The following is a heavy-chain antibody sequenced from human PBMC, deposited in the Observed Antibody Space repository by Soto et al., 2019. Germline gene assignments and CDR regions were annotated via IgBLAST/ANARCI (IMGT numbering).Heavy chain of an antibody. CDR1: GFTFSSYS. Sequence: PGGPLRLSCAASGFTFSSYSMNWVRQAPGKGLEWVSSISSSSSYTYYADSVKGRFTISRDNAKNSLYLQMNSLRAEDTAVYYCARELAVAGTGHYGMDVWGQGTTVTVSS. CDR2: ISSSSSYT. CDR3: ARELAVAGTGHYGMDV. D-gene: IGHD6-19*01. V-gene: IGHV3-21*01. J-gene: IGHJ6*02.